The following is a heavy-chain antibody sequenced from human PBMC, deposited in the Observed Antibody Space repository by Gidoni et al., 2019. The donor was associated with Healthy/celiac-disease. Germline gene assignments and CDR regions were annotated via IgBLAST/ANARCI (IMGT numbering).Heavy chain of an antibody. CDR3: ARDTYYDYIWGSYRSNHAFDI. CDR2: ISSSGSTI. J-gene: IGHJ3*02. D-gene: IGHD3-16*02. Sequence: EVQLVESGGGLVQPGGSLRLSCAASGFTFSSYDMNWVRQAPGKGLEWVSYISSSGSTIYYADSVKGRFTISRDNAKNSLYLQMNSLRAEDTAVYYCARDTYYDYIWGSYRSNHAFDIWGQGTMVTVSS. CDR1: GFTFSSYD. V-gene: IGHV3-48*03.